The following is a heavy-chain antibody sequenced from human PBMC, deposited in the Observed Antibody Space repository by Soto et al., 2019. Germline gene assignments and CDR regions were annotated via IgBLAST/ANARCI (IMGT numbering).Heavy chain of an antibody. J-gene: IGHJ6*02. CDR3: AKTAVAVRYYYYGMDV. Sequence: EGSLRLSCAASGFTFSSYGMHWVRQAPGKGLEWVAVISYDGSNKYYADSVKGRFTISRDNSKNTLYLQMNSLRAEDTAVYYCAKTAVAVRYYYYGMDVWGQGTTVTVSS. D-gene: IGHD6-19*01. V-gene: IGHV3-30*18. CDR2: ISYDGSNK. CDR1: GFTFSSYG.